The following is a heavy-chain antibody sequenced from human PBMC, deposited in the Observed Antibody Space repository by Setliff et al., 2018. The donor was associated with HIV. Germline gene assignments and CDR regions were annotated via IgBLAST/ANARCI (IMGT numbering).Heavy chain of an antibody. CDR3: ATCRHRPSNWFDP. Sequence: SETLSLTCMVSGTSISSYYWSWARQPPGKGLEWIGYIYNSGYSNSKPYLKSRVTMSLDTSKDQFSLGLTSVTAADTAGYYCATCRHRPSNWFDPWGQGTVVTVSS. J-gene: IGHJ5*02. CDR1: GTSISSYY. V-gene: IGHV4-59*01. CDR2: IYNSGYS.